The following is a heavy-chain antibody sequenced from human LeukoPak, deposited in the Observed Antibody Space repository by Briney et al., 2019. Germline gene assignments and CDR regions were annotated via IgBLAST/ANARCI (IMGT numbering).Heavy chain of an antibody. J-gene: IGHJ4*02. CDR2: IKQDGSEK. D-gene: IGHD2-2*02. CDR3: AREWGPLLYPGIHDY. Sequence: GGSLRLSCAAPGFTFSSYWMSWVRQAPGKGLEWVANIKQDGSEKYYVDSVKGRFTISRDNAKNSLYLQMNSLRAEDTAVYYCAREWGPLLYPGIHDYWGQGTLVTVSS. CDR1: GFTFSSYW. V-gene: IGHV3-7*01.